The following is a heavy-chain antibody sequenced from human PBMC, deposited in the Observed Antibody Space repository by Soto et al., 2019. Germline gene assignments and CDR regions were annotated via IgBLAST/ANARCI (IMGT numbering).Heavy chain of an antibody. Sequence: SETLSLTCAVYGGSFSGYYWSWIRQPPGKGLEWIGEINHSGSTNYNPSLKSRVTISVDTSKNQFSLKLSSVTAADTAVYYCARKGAIVVVPAAIKGYYYYGMDVCGQGTTVTVS. CDR2: INHSGST. CDR1: GGSFSGYY. V-gene: IGHV4-34*01. CDR3: ARKGAIVVVPAAIKGYYYYGMDV. J-gene: IGHJ6*02. D-gene: IGHD2-2*02.